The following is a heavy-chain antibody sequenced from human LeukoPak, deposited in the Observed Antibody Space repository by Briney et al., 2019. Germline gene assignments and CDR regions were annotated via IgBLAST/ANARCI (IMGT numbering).Heavy chain of an antibody. CDR2: IYNSEIT. CDR1: GFSISSYY. J-gene: IGHJ3*01. Sequence: VQPSETLSLTCTVSGFSISSYYWGWVRQPAGRGVEWIGRIYNSEITNYNPSLRSRVTMSLDTSKNRFSLRLSSVTAADTAVYYCARALVNHYDVLTGYYKHPIDAFDLWGQGTLVTVSS. CDR3: ARALVNHYDVLTGYYKHPIDAFDL. D-gene: IGHD3-9*01. V-gene: IGHV4-4*07.